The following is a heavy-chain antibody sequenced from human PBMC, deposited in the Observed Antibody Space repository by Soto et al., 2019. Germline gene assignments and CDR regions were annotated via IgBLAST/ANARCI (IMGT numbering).Heavy chain of an antibody. V-gene: IGHV3-23*01. Sequence: VQLLESGGGLVQPGGSLRLSCAASGFMFRSYVMSWVRQAPGKGLEWVSSISGSGASTYYADSVKGRFTISRDDSKDPMSLQMSSPGADDTAVNYCANTREIRGVGPDTWGQGTLVTVSS. CDR3: ANTREIRGVGPDT. CDR2: ISGSGAST. D-gene: IGHD3-10*01. J-gene: IGHJ4*02. CDR1: GFMFRSYV.